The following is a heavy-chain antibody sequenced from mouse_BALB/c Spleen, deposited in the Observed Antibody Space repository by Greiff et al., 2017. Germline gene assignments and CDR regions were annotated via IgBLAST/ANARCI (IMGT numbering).Heavy chain of an antibody. CDR3: ARQLGAY. Sequence: VHVKQSGAELVKPGASVKLSCTASGFNIKDTYMHWVKQRPEQGLEWIGRIDPANGNTKYDPKFQGKATITADTSSNTAYLQLSSLTSEDTAVYYCARQLGAYWGQGTLVTVSA. V-gene: IGHV14-3*02. CDR1: GFNIKDTY. D-gene: IGHD3-1*01. J-gene: IGHJ3*01. CDR2: IDPANGNT.